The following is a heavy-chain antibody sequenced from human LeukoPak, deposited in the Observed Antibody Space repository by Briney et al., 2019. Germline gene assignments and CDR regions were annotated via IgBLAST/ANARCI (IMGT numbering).Heavy chain of an antibody. CDR2: IYYSRST. D-gene: IGHD3-22*01. CDR3: ARVSGYYYDRSGYYSGTQFDY. J-gene: IGHJ4*02. V-gene: IGHV4-31*01. Sequence: SETLSLTCTVSGGSISSGGYFWSWIRQHPGKGLEWIGYIYYSRSTYHNPSLKSQVTISVDTSKNQFSLKLSCVTAADTAVYYCARVSGYYYDRSGYYSGTQFDYWGQGTLVTVSS. CDR1: GGSISSGGYF.